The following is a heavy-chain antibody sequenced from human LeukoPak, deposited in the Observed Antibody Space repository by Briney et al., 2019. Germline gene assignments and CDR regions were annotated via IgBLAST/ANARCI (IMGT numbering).Heavy chain of an antibody. CDR3: ATWEWELLRNGFDP. J-gene: IGHJ5*02. V-gene: IGHV1-69*13. CDR1: GGTFRSYA. CDR2: INPIFGTA. Sequence: SVKVSCKASGGTFRSYAISWVRQAPGQGLEWMGGINPIFGTANYAQKFQGRVTITADESTSTAYMELSSLRSEDTAVYYCATWEWELLRNGFDPWGQGTLVTVSS. D-gene: IGHD1-26*01.